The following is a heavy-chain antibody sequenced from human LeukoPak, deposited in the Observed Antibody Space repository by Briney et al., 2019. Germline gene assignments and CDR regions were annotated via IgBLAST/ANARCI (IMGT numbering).Heavy chain of an antibody. CDR3: ARGNCYDSSGKSIGDY. Sequence: GGSLRLSCAASGFTFSSYSMNWVRQAPGKGLEWVSSISSSSSYIYYADSVKGRFTISRDNAKNSLYLQMNRLRAEDTAVYYCARGNCYDSSGKSIGDYWGQGTLVTVSS. CDR1: GFTFSSYS. CDR2: ISSSSSYI. D-gene: IGHD3-22*01. V-gene: IGHV3-21*01. J-gene: IGHJ4*02.